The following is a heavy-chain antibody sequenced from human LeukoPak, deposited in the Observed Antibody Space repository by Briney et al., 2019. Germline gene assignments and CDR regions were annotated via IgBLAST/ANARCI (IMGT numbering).Heavy chain of an antibody. CDR2: ISAYNGNT. CDR1: GYTFTSYG. CDR3: ARVSYYYDSSGMYYFDY. D-gene: IGHD3-22*01. Sequence: ASVKLSCTASGYTFTSYGISWVRQAPGQGLEWMGWISAYNGNTNYAQKLKGRVTMTTDTSTSTAYTELRSLRSDDTAVYYCARVSYYYDSSGMYYFDYWGQGTLVTVSS. V-gene: IGHV1-18*01. J-gene: IGHJ4*02.